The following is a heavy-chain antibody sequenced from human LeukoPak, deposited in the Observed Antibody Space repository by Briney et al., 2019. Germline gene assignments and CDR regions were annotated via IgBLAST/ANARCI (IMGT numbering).Heavy chain of an antibody. J-gene: IGHJ5*02. CDR3: ARAPGYYGSGSYSNWFDP. D-gene: IGHD3-10*01. CDR1: GYTFTNYD. CDR2: MNPNSGNT. Sequence: VASVKVSCKASGYTFTNYDIDWVRQATGQGLEWMGWMNPNSGNTGYAQEFQGRVTMTRNTSISTAYMELSSLRSEDTAVYYCARAPGYYGSGSYSNWFDPWGQGTLVTVSS. V-gene: IGHV1-8*01.